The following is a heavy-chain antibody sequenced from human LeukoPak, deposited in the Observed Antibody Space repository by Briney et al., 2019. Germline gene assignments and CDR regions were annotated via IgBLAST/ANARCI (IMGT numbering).Heavy chain of an antibody. CDR1: GYTFTGYY. Sequence: GASVKVSCKASGYTFTGYYMHWVRQAPGQGLEWMGWINPNSGGTNYAQKFQGRVTTTRDTSISTAYMELSRLRSDDTAVYYCARDPPMDYSSGWLPRSSPEFDYWGQGTLVTVSS. J-gene: IGHJ4*02. CDR2: INPNSGGT. D-gene: IGHD6-19*01. V-gene: IGHV1-2*02. CDR3: ARDPPMDYSSGWLPRSSPEFDY.